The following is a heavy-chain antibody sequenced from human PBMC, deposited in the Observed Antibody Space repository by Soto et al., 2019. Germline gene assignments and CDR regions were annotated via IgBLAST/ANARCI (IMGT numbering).Heavy chain of an antibody. V-gene: IGHV3-74*01. CDR3: ARDHGAAAAVDY. D-gene: IGHD6-13*01. CDR1: GFTFSSYG. CDR2: INSDGSST. Sequence: GGSLRLSCAASGFTFSSYGMHWVRQAPGKGLVWVSRINSDGSSTSYADSVKGRFTISRDNAKNTLYLQMNSLRAEDTAVYYCARDHGAAAAVDYWGQGTLVTVSS. J-gene: IGHJ4*02.